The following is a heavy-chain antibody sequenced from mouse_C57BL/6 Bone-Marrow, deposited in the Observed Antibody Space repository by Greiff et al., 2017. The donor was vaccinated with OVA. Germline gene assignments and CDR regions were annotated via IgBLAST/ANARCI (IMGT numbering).Heavy chain of an antibody. CDR2: IYPRDGST. J-gene: IGHJ2*01. V-gene: IGHV1-85*01. D-gene: IGHD1-1*01. CDR3: APYYYGSCSPYYFDF. Sequence: QVQLQQSGPELVKPGASVKLSCKASGYTFTSYDINWVKQRPGQGLAWLGWIYPRDGSTKYNEKFKGKATLTVDTSSSPASMSLLSLTSEYSAVYFCAPYYYGSCSPYYFDFWGQGTTLTVSS. CDR1: GYTFTSYD.